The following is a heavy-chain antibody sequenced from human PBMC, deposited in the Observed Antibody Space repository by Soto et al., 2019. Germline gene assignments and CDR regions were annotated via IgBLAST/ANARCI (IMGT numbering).Heavy chain of an antibody. Sequence: QVQLVQSGAEVKKPGASVKVSCKASGYTFTSYDINWVRQATGQGLEWMGWMNPNSGNTGYAQKFQDRVTMTRNTSISTAYMELSSLRSEDTAVYYCARVLLWFGAHWFDPWGQGTLVTVSS. CDR2: MNPNSGNT. J-gene: IGHJ5*02. V-gene: IGHV1-8*01. D-gene: IGHD3-10*01. CDR1: GYTFTSYD. CDR3: ARVLLWFGAHWFDP.